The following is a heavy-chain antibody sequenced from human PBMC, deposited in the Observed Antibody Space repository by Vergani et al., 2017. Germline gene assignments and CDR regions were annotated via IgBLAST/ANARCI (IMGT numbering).Heavy chain of an antibody. CDR3: AGSVVVAAAIFAGWFDP. D-gene: IGHD2-2*01. Sequence: QVQLQESGPGLVKPSQTLSLTCTVSGGSISSGGYYWSWIRQHPGKGLEWIGYMYYRGTTYYTPSLKSRVTISVDTSKNQFSLKLSSVTAADTAVYYCAGSVVVAAAIFAGWFDPWGQGTLVTVSS. CDR2: MYYRGTT. J-gene: IGHJ5*02. CDR1: GGSISSGGYY. V-gene: IGHV4-31*03.